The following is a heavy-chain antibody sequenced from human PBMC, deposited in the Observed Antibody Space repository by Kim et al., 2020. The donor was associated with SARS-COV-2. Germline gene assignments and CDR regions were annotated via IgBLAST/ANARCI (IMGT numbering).Heavy chain of an antibody. CDR3: ARVRRSSWKTYAFDI. CDR1: GGSISSYY. Sequence: SETLSLTCTVSGGSISSYYWSWIRQPPGKGLEWIGYIYYSGSTNYNPSLKSRVTISVDTSKNQFSLKLSSVTAADTAVYYCARVRRSSWKTYAFDIWGQGTMVTVSS. V-gene: IGHV4-59*13. D-gene: IGHD6-13*01. J-gene: IGHJ3*02. CDR2: IYYSGST.